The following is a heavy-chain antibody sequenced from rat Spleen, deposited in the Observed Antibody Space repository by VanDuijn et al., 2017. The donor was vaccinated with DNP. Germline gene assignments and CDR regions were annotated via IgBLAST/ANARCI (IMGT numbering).Heavy chain of an antibody. CDR3: ARHGRVTTVATYWYFDF. V-gene: IGHV5-31*01. J-gene: IGHJ1*01. Sequence: EVQLVESGGDLVQPGRSLKLSCVASGFTFNKYWMTWIRQVPGKGLEWVAAITSSGGSTYYPDSVKGRFTISRDNAKNTLYLQMNSLRSEDTATYYCARHGRVTTVATYWYFDFWGPGTMVTVSS. CDR1: GFTFNKYW. D-gene: IGHD1-3*01. CDR2: ITSSGGST.